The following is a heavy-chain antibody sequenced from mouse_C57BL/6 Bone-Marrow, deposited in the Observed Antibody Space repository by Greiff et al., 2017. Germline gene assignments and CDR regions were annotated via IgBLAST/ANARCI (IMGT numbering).Heavy chain of an antibody. D-gene: IGHD2-4*01. V-gene: IGHV1-82*01. CDR2: IYPGDGDT. CDR1: GYAFSSSW. Sequence: VQLQQSGPELVKPGASVKISCKASGYAFSSSWMNWVKQRPGKGLEWIGRIYPGDGDTNYNGKFKGKATLTADKSSSTAYMQLSSLTSEDSAVYFCARRYYDYAFYFDYWGQGTTLTVSS. CDR3: ARRYYDYAFYFDY. J-gene: IGHJ2*01.